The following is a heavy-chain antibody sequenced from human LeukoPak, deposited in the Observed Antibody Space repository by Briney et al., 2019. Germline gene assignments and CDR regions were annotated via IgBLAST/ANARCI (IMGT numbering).Heavy chain of an antibody. V-gene: IGHV3-7*05. J-gene: IGHJ6*02. Sequence: GGSLRLSCAASGFTFSSYWMSWVRQAPGKGLEWVANIKQDGSEKYYVDSVKGRFTISRDNAKNSLYLQMNSLRAEDMAVYYCAREGEGTVVTRLYGMDVWGQGTTVTVSS. CDR2: IKQDGSEK. CDR3: AREGEGTVVTRLYGMDV. CDR1: GFTFSSYW. D-gene: IGHD4-23*01.